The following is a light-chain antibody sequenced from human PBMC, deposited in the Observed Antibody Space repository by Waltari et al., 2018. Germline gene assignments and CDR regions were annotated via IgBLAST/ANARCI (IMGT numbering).Light chain of an antibody. V-gene: IGLV1-40*01. J-gene: IGLJ3*02. CDR3: QSYDSSLRCWV. CDR1: SPNFGAGHA. Sequence: QSVLTQPPSVSGAPGQRVTISCTGSSPNFGAGHAVHGYQQLPGTATKLLIYANINRPSGVPGRFAGSKSGTSASLAITGLQAEDEADYYCQSYDSSLRCWVFGGGTKLTVL. CDR2: ANI.